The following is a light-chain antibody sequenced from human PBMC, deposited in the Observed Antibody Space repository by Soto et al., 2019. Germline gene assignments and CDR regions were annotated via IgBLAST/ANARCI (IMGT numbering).Light chain of an antibody. CDR1: QSLVHSDGNTY. Sequence: DVVMTQTPLSLPVTLGQPASISCRSSQSLVHSDGNTYLSWLQQRPGQPPRLLIYKVSNRFSGVPDRFSGSRADKDFTLKIRRVEPEDVGVYSCFQLAIFPRTFGQGTKEEIK. J-gene: IGKJ1*01. V-gene: IGKV2-24*01. CDR3: FQLAIFPRT. CDR2: KVS.